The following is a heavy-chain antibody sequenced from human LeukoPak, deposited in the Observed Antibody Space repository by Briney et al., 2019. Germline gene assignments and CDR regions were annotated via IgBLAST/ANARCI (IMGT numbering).Heavy chain of an antibody. J-gene: IGHJ4*02. V-gene: IGHV3-23*01. CDR3: AKGRYYGSGKWGYFEY. CDR2: ISGSGGST. Sequence: GGSLRLSCAASGFTFSGYAMSWVRQAPGKGLEWVSGISGSGGSTYYADSVKGRLTISRDNSKNTLYLQMNSLRAEDTAVYYCAKGRYYGSGKWGYFEYWGQGTLATVSS. CDR1: GFTFSGYA. D-gene: IGHD3-10*01.